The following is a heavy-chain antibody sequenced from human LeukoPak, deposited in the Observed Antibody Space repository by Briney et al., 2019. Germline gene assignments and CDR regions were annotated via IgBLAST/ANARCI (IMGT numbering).Heavy chain of an antibody. V-gene: IGHV1-69*13. CDR2: IIPIFGTS. D-gene: IGHD7-27*01. J-gene: IGHJ6*02. CDR1: GDTFSSYA. Sequence: SVKVSCKASGDTFSSYAISWVRQAPGQGLEWMGGIIPIFGTSNYTQKFQGRVTITADESTSTAYMELSSLRSEDTAVYYCARNWGYDYYYYGMDVWGQGTTVTVSS. CDR3: ARNWGYDYYYYGMDV.